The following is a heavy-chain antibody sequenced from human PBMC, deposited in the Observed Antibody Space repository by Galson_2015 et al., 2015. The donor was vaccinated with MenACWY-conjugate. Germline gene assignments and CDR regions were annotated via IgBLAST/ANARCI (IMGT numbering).Heavy chain of an antibody. Sequence: SLRLSCAASGFTFSDYWMNWVRQAQGKGLEWVANIKQDGSENYYVDSVKSRFTVSRGNTKKSLYLQMSSLRVEDTAVYFCARSGDYSSSWYGNYWGQGTLVTVS. D-gene: IGHD6-13*01. CDR1: GFTFSDYW. CDR3: ARSGDYSSSWYGNY. J-gene: IGHJ4*02. V-gene: IGHV3-7*03. CDR2: IKQDGSEN.